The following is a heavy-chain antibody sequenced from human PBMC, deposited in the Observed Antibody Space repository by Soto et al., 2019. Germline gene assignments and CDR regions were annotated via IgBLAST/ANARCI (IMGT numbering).Heavy chain of an antibody. J-gene: IGHJ4*02. CDR2: LSYDEINK. Sequence: GGSLRLSCAASGLTFSSYGMPWVRQAPGKGLEWVAILSYDEINKYSADSVKGRFTISRDNSKNTLYLQMNSLRAEDTAVYYCAKSVYNWNDGFFDYWGQGSLVTVSS. D-gene: IGHD1-1*01. V-gene: IGHV3-30*18. CDR3: AKSVYNWNDGFFDY. CDR1: GLTFSSYG.